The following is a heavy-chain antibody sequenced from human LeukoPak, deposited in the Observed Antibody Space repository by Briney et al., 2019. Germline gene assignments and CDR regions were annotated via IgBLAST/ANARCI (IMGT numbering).Heavy chain of an antibody. CDR2: ISGSGGRT. CDR3: AKRGVVIRVVLVGFHKEAYYFDS. Sequence: GSLGLSCAVSGITLSNYGMSWVRQAPGKVLEWVAGISGSGGRTNYADSVKGRFTISRDSPKNTLYLQMNSLRAEDMAVYFCAKRGVVIRVVLVGFHKEAYYFDSWGQGALVTVSS. J-gene: IGHJ4*02. CDR1: GITLSNYG. V-gene: IGHV3-23*01. D-gene: IGHD3-10*01.